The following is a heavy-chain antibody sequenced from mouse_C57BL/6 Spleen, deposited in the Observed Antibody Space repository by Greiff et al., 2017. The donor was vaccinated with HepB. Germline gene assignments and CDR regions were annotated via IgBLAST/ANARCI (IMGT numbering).Heavy chain of an antibody. J-gene: IGHJ2*01. CDR3: TRDYYGSSPYYFDY. D-gene: IGHD1-1*01. V-gene: IGHV1-15*01. CDR1: GYTFTDYE. Sequence: QVQLQQSGAELVRPGASVTLSCKASGYTFTDYEMHWVEQTPVHGLEWIGAIDPETGGTAYNQKFKGKAILTADTSSSTAYMELRSLTSEDSAVYYCTRDYYGSSPYYFDYWGQGTTLTVSS. CDR2: IDPETGGT.